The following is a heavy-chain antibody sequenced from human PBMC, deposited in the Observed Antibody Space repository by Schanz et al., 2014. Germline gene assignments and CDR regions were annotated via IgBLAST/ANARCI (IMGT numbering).Heavy chain of an antibody. D-gene: IGHD6-19*01. V-gene: IGHV3-11*06. CDR3: AIIGVMVAVAGTRADY. J-gene: IGHJ4*02. CDR1: GFTFSDYY. CDR2: ISSSSSYI. Sequence: QVQLVESGGGLVKPGGSLRLSCAASGFTFSDYYMSWIRQAPGKGLEWVSSISSSSSYIYYADSVEGRFTISRDNAKNSLFLQMNRLRAEDTALYYCAIIGVMVAVAGTRADYWGQGTLVTVSS.